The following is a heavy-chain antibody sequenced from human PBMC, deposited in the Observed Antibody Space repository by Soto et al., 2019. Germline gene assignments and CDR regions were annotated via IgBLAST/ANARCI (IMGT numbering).Heavy chain of an antibody. Sequence: GGSLRLSCAASGFTFDDYGMSWVRQAPGKGLEWVSGINWNGGSTGYAESVKGRFTISRDNAKNSLYLQMNSLRAEDTALYYCARDRRWDIVVVPAAMDVWGQGTTVTVSS. D-gene: IGHD2-2*01. CDR1: GFTFDDYG. J-gene: IGHJ6*02. V-gene: IGHV3-20*04. CDR3: ARDRRWDIVVVPAAMDV. CDR2: INWNGGST.